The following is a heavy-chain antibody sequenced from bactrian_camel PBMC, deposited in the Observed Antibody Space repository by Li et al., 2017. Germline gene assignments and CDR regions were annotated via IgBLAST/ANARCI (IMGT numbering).Heavy chain of an antibody. CDR3: KGERVCGDSDHETY. CDR1: GPTGC. Sequence: VQLVESGGGSVQARGSLRLTCAASGPTGCMGWFRQPPGKEREWVAGITTRGGSTYYADSVKGRFTISRDNAKKTVYLQMTGLKPEDTAMYYCKGERVCGDSDHETYWGQGTQVTVS. J-gene: IGHJ4*01. CDR2: ITTRGGST. D-gene: IGHD2*01. V-gene: IGHV3S40*01.